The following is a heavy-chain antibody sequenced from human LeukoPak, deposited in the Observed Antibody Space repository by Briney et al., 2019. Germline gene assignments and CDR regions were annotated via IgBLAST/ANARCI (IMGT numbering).Heavy chain of an antibody. J-gene: IGHJ3*02. V-gene: IGHV4-4*07. CDR1: GGSISSYY. CDR3: ARDRYYDSSGYYYGAFDI. Sequence: SETLSLTCTVSGGSISSYYWSWIRQPAVKGLEWIGRIYTSGSTNYNPSLKSRVTMSVDTSKNQFSLKLSSVTAADTAVYYCARDRYYDSSGYYYGAFDIWGQGTMVTASS. CDR2: IYTSGST. D-gene: IGHD3-22*01.